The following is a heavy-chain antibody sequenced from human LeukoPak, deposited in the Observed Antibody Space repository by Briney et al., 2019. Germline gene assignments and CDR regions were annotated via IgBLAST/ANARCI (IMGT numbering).Heavy chain of an antibody. CDR3: ARRRDLYNY. Sequence: VASVKVSCKASGYTFTGYYMHWVRQAPGQGLEWMGWINPNSGGTNYAQKSQGRVTMTRDTSISTAYLQWSSLKASDTAMYYCARRRDLYNYWGQGTLVTVSS. D-gene: IGHD3-16*02. J-gene: IGHJ4*02. CDR2: INPNSGGT. V-gene: IGHV1-2*02. CDR1: GYTFTGYY.